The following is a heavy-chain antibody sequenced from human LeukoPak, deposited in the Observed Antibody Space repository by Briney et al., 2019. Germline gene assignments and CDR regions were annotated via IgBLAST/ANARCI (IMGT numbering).Heavy chain of an antibody. CDR1: GGSISSHD. CDR2: IYISGSP. V-gene: IGHV4-4*07. J-gene: IGHJ6*03. D-gene: IGHD3-22*01. CDR3: ARDWTDYYDSSGYSRGYYMDV. Sequence: SETLSLTCTVSGGSISSHDWTWIRQPAGKGLEWIGRIYISGSPNYNPSFKSRVTISVDTSKNQFSLKLSSVTAADTAVYYCARDWTDYYDSSGYSRGYYMDVWGKGTTVTVSS.